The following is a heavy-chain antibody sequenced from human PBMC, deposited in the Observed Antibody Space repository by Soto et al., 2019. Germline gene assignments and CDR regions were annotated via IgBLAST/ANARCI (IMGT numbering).Heavy chain of an antibody. Sequence: SVKVSCKASGGTFNNYGFSWVRQAPGQGLEWMGGIIPIFGTANYAQRFQGRVTITADESTSTAYMELSSLRSEDTAVYYCARGGGVVLVPAAPLGYWGQGTLVTVSS. V-gene: IGHV1-69*13. CDR3: ARGGGVVLVPAAPLGY. CDR1: GGTFNNYG. D-gene: IGHD2-2*01. CDR2: IIPIFGTA. J-gene: IGHJ4*02.